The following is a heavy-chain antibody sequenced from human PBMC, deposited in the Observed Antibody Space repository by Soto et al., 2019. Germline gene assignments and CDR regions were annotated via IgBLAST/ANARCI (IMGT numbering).Heavy chain of an antibody. CDR3: ATAPRPITMIVVALTLNDAFDI. CDR1: GYTQTELS. J-gene: IGHJ3*02. D-gene: IGHD3-22*01. Sequence: ASVKVSCKVSGYTQTELSMHWVRQAPGKGLEWMGGFDPEDGETIYAQKFQGRVTMTEDTSTDTAYMELSSLRSEDTAVYYCATAPRPITMIVVALTLNDAFDIWGQGTMVTVSS. V-gene: IGHV1-24*01. CDR2: FDPEDGET.